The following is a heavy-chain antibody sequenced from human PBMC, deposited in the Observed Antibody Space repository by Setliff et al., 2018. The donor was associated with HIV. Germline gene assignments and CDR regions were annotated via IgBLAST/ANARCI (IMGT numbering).Heavy chain of an antibody. CDR3: ARGLSVYSYANIYYSHGMDV. V-gene: IGHV4-39*02. CDR2: VHDRGGT. D-gene: IGHD3-16*01. CDR1: GGSISDTSYY. Sequence: PSETLSLTCTVSGGSISDTSYYWAWVRQPPGKGLEWNGGVHDRGGTYNNPSLKSRVTLPVDTSKTHFFLTLTYVTAADTATSYCARGLSVYSYANIYYSHGMDVWGQGTTVTIAS. J-gene: IGHJ6*02.